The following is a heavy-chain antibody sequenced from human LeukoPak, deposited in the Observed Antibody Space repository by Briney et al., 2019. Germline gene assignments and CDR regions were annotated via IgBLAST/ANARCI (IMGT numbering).Heavy chain of an antibody. CDR3: ARLYSSSLGRVFDY. CDR1: GGSITSYY. J-gene: IGHJ4*01. Sequence: SETLSLTCTVSGGSITSYYWSWIRQPPGKGLEWIGYIYNSGSTNYNPSLKSRVTISVDTSKNQFSLKLSSVAAADTAVYYCARLYSSSLGRVFDYWGQGTMVTVSS. V-gene: IGHV4-59*01. CDR2: IYNSGST. D-gene: IGHD4-11*01.